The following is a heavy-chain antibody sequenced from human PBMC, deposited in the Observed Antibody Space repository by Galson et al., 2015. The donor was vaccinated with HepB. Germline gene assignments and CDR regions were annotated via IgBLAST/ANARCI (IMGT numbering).Heavy chain of an antibody. V-gene: IGHV3-48*01. Sequence: SLRLSCVASGFSFMSHSMNWVRHSPGKGLEWLAYISPGGTKYYADSARGRFTISRDNAKKSMYLHMSSLRVEDTAVYYCARNPASYDYYNMDVWGQGTTVTASS. CDR2: ISPGGTK. D-gene: IGHD2-21*01. J-gene: IGHJ6*02. CDR3: ARNPASYDYYNMDV. CDR1: GFSFMSHS.